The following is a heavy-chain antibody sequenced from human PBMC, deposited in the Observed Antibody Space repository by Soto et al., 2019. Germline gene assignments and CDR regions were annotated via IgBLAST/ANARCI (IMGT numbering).Heavy chain of an antibody. CDR1: GYTFTDYY. J-gene: IGHJ3*02. CDR3: ARAHVGDMSSFDI. Sequence: QVQLVQSGAEVKKPGASVKVSCKASGYTFTDYYIHWVRQAPGQGLECMAWIHPNTGRADYAQKFYGKGTLTRDTSISTAYLQVTRLRSGDTAVYCCARAHVGDMSSFDILGLGTMVTVSS. CDR2: IHPNTGRA. V-gene: IGHV1-2*02. D-gene: IGHD3-16*01.